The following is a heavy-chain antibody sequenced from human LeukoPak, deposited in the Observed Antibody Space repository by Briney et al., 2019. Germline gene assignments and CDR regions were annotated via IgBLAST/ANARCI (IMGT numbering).Heavy chain of an antibody. Sequence: GASVKVSCKASGYTFTSYDINWVRQATGQGLDWMGWMNPNSGNTGYAQKFQGRVTMTRNTSISTAYMELSSLRSEDTAVYYCARVSVPWAEFYGFTVTTTPGGFDPWGQGTLVTVSS. CDR2: MNPNSGNT. D-gene: IGHD4-17*01. CDR1: GYTFTSYD. CDR3: ARVSVPWAEFYGFTVTTTPGGFDP. V-gene: IGHV1-8*01. J-gene: IGHJ5*02.